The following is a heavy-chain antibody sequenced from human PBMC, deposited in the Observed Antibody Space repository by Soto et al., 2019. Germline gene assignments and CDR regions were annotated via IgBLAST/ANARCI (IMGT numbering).Heavy chain of an antibody. CDR2: IYYSGSS. V-gene: IGHV4-59*01. CDR3: ARYSYGSDYYFDY. Sequence: SETLSLTCTVSGGSIKSYYWSWIRQPPGKGLEWIGSIYYSGSSNSGPSLKSRVTMPVDTSKNQFSLKLSAVIAADTAMYYCARYSYGSDYYFDYWGQGTLVTVSS. CDR1: GGSIKSYY. D-gene: IGHD3-10*01. J-gene: IGHJ4*02.